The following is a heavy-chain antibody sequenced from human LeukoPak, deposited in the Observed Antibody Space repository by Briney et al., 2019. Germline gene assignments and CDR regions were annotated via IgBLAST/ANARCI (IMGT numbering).Heavy chain of an antibody. Sequence: GGSLRLSCAASGFTVSSNYMSWVRQAPGKGLQWVSLIYSDGSTYYSDSVKGRFSTSRHNSKNTLYLQMNSLRAEDTAVYYCAISSSGDNGYYYGMDVWGQGTTVTVSS. CDR2: IYSDGST. CDR3: AISSSGDNGYYYGMDV. V-gene: IGHV3-53*04. D-gene: IGHD3-3*01. CDR1: GFTVSSNY. J-gene: IGHJ6*02.